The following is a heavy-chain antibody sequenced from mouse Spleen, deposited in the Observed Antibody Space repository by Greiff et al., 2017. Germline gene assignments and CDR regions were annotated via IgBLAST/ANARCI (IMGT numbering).Heavy chain of an antibody. Sequence: QVQLQQSGAELVRPGTSVKVSCKASGYAFTNYLIEWVKQRPGQGLEWIGVINPGSGGTNYNEKFKGKATLTADKSSSTAYMQLSSLTSEDSAVYFCARGDGTWFAYWGQGTLVTVSA. CDR3: ARGDGTWFAY. CDR2: INPGSGGT. D-gene: IGHD4-1*01. V-gene: IGHV1-54*01. J-gene: IGHJ3*01. CDR1: GYAFTNYL.